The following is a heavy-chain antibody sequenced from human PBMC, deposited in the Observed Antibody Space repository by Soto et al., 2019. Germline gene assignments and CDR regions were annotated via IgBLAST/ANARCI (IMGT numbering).Heavy chain of an antibody. V-gene: IGHV4-30-4*01. CDR2: IYYSGST. Sequence: SETLSLTCTVSGGSISSGDYYWSWIRQPPGKGLEWIGYIYYSGSTYYNPSLKSRVTISVDTSKSQFSLNLNSVTAADTAVYYCASGLSGDKVDQWGQGTLVTVSS. CDR3: ASGLSGDKVDQ. CDR1: GGSISSGDYY. D-gene: IGHD2-21*01. J-gene: IGHJ4*02.